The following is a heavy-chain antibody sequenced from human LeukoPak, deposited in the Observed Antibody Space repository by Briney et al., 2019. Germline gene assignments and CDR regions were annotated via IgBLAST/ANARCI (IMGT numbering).Heavy chain of an antibody. CDR3: AKGRYYYDSSDAFDI. J-gene: IGHJ3*02. V-gene: IGHV3-23*01. CDR2: ISGSGGST. CDR1: GFTFTSYA. Sequence: PGGSLRLSCAASGFTFTSYAMSWVRQAPGEGLAWVSAISGSGGSTYYADSVKGRFTISRDNSKNTLYLQMNSLRAEDTAVYYCAKGRYYYDSSDAFDIWGQGTMVTVSS. D-gene: IGHD3-22*01.